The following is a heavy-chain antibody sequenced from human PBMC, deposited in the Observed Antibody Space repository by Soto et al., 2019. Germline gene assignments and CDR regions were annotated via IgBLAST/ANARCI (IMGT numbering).Heavy chain of an antibody. CDR2: INHSGST. Sequence: SETLSLTCAVSGYSISSGYYWSWIRQPPGKGLEWIGEINHSGSTNYNPSLKSRVTISVDTSKNQFSLKLSSVTAADTAVYYCARLTTRAYDFWSGYASGDYYYYYGMDVWGQGTTVTVSS. V-gene: IGHV4-34*01. CDR1: GYSISSGYY. CDR3: ARLTTRAYDFWSGYASGDYYYYYGMDV. J-gene: IGHJ6*02. D-gene: IGHD3-3*01.